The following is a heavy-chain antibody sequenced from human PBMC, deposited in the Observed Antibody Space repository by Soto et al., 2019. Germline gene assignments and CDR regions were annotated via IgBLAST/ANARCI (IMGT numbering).Heavy chain of an antibody. CDR1: GFTFRSYG. V-gene: IGHV3-30*18. J-gene: IGHJ6*02. CDR2: ISYDGSNK. CDR3: AKDLLYYDLWSGRNDNYYYYYHGLDV. D-gene: IGHD3-3*01. Sequence: LRLSCAASGFTFRSYGMHWVRQAPGKGLQWVAVISYDGSNKYYADSVKGRFTISRDNSKNTLYLQMNSLRAEDTAVFYCAKDLLYYDLWSGRNDNYYYYYHGLDVWGQGTTVTVSS.